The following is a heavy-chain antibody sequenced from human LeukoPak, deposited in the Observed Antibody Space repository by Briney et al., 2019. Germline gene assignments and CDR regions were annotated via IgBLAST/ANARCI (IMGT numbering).Heavy chain of an antibody. Sequence: SETLSLTCTVSGGSISSYYWSWIRQPAGKGLEWIGRIWADGAPTYRPSLKNRVTISVDTSKNQFSLRLSSVTAADTAVYYCARGRDSRGYQFMGFDSWGQGTLVTVSS. CDR1: GGSISSYY. CDR3: ARGRDSRGYQFMGFDS. V-gene: IGHV4-4*07. J-gene: IGHJ4*02. CDR2: IWADGAP. D-gene: IGHD3-22*01.